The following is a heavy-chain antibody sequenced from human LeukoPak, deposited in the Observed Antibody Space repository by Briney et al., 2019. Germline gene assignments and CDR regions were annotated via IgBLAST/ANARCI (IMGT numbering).Heavy chain of an antibody. CDR2: IXYSGST. J-gene: IGHJ4*02. D-gene: IGHD1-1*01. V-gene: IGHV4-59*01. CDR1: GXSIXSXX. Sequence: SETLSLTCTVSGXSIXSXXXXXXXXPPXXXXXWXGYIXYSGSTTYNPSFKSRVSTSVDTSKNQFSLNLSSVTAADTAVYYCARGVAGTGLGGAFDYWGQGTLVTVSS. CDR3: ARGVAGTGLGGAFDY.